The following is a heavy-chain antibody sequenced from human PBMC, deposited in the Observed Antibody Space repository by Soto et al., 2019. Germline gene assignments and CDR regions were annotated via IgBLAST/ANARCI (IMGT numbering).Heavy chain of an antibody. Sequence: EVQLVESGGGLVQPGGSLKLSCAASGFTFSASAMHWVRQASGKGLGWVGRIRSKANSYATTYAASVKGRFTISRDDSKNTAYLQMNSLKTEDTAVYYCISMTTVTSFSDYWGQGTLVTVSS. CDR1: GFTFSASA. J-gene: IGHJ4*02. CDR3: ISMTTVTSFSDY. V-gene: IGHV3-73*01. D-gene: IGHD4-17*01. CDR2: IRSKANSYAT.